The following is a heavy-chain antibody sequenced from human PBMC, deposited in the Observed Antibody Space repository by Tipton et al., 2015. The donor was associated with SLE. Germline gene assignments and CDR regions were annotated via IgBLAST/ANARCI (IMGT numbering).Heavy chain of an antibody. CDR1: GFTFSSYA. Sequence: SLRLSCAASGFTFSSYAMSWVRPAPGKGLEWVSAISGSGGSTYYADSVKGRFTISRDNSKNTLYLQMNSLRAEDTAVYYCAKDLGLRMAFDIWGQGTMVTVSS. D-gene: IGHD1-7*01. CDR3: AKDLGLRMAFDI. J-gene: IGHJ3*02. V-gene: IGHV3-23*01. CDR2: ISGSGGST.